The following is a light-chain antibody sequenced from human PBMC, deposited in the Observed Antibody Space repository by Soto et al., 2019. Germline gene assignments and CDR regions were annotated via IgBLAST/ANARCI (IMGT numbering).Light chain of an antibody. CDR3: QQYDSYSWT. CDR1: QDIRNY. CDR2: TAY. V-gene: IGKV1-27*01. Sequence: DIQMTQSPSSLSAFVGDRVTITCRASQDIRNYLAWFQQKPGKVPKLLIYTAYNLESGVPSRFSGSGSGTEFSLTISRLQPDDFATYYCQQYDSYSWTFGQGTKVDIK. J-gene: IGKJ1*01.